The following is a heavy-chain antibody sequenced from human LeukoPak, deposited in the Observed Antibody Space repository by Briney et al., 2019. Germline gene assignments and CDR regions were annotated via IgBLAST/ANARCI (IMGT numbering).Heavy chain of an antibody. CDR2: ISGSGGST. V-gene: IGHV3-23*01. CDR3: AKDFAYYYDSSGHFDY. Sequence: GGSLRLSCAASGFTFSSYAMSWVRQAPGKGLEWVSGISGSGGSTYYADSVKGRFTISRDNSKNTLYLQMNSLRAEDTAVYYCAKDFAYYYDSSGHFDYWGQGTLVTVSS. D-gene: IGHD3-22*01. J-gene: IGHJ4*02. CDR1: GFTFSSYA.